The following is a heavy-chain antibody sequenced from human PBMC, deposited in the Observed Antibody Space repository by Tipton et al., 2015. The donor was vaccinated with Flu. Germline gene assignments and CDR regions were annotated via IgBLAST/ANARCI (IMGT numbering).Heavy chain of an antibody. D-gene: IGHD5-12*01. CDR1: GYSFTSYW. CDR3: AKRVATTPYYYDYYGMDV. V-gene: IGHV5-51*01. CDR2: IYPGDSDT. Sequence: QLVQSGAEVKKPGESLKISCKGSGYSFTSYWIGWVRQMPGKGLEWMGIIYPGDSDTRYSPSFQGQVTISANKSISTAYLQWSSLEASDTAMYYCAKRVATTPYYYDYYGMDVWGQGTTVTVSS. J-gene: IGHJ6*02.